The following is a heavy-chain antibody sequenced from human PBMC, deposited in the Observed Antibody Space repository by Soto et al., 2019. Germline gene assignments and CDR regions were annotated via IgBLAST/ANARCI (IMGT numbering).Heavy chain of an antibody. V-gene: IGHV1-69*06. Sequence: ASVKVSCKASGGTSSNHAISWVRQAPGEGLEWMGGIVPMFGTANYAQKFEGRVTTTADKSTNTAYMELSSLTSEDTAVYYCARGDDFDYYYGVDVWGQGTTVTV. CDR1: GGTSSNHA. J-gene: IGHJ6*02. D-gene: IGHD3-16*01. CDR3: ARGDDFDYYYGVDV. CDR2: IVPMFGTA.